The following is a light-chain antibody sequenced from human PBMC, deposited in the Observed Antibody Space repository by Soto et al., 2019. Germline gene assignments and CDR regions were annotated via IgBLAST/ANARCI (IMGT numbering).Light chain of an antibody. Sequence: QSALTQPASVSGSPGQSITISCTGTSSDVGGYKYVSWYQQHPGKAPKLMIYEVSNRPSGVSNRFSGSKSGNTASLTISGLQAEDEAEYFCGSFTTSRIWVFGGGTQLTVL. CDR2: EVS. CDR1: SSDVGGYKY. V-gene: IGLV2-14*01. J-gene: IGLJ3*02. CDR3: GSFTTSRIWV.